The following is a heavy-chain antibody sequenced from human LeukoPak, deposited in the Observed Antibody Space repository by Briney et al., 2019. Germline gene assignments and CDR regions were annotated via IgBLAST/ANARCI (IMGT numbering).Heavy chain of an antibody. CDR2: INTNTGNP. CDR3: ARHVGHVGVDGGRWAGTYYFDY. J-gene: IGHJ4*02. D-gene: IGHD2-21*01. Sequence: ASVKVSCKASGYTFTSYAMNWVRQAPGQGLEWMGWINTNTGNPTYAQGFTGRFVFSLDTSVSTAYLQISSLKAEDTAVYYCARHVGHVGVDGGRWAGTYYFDYWGQGTLVTVSS. V-gene: IGHV7-4-1*02. CDR1: GYTFTSYA.